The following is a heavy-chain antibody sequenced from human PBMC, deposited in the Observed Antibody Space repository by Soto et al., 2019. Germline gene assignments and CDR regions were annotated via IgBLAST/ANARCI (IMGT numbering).Heavy chain of an antibody. V-gene: IGHV3-23*01. CDR3: APHVYCSGGSCHYDAFDI. CDR1: GFIFGNYM. CDR2: ISESGDST. D-gene: IGHD2-15*01. J-gene: IGHJ3*02. Sequence: EVQLLESGGGLVQPGASLRLSCAVSGFIFGNYMMTWVRQAPGKGLEWVSTISESGDSTYYADSVKGRFTISGDSSKNTLYLQMDSLGAEDTAVYYCAPHVYCSGGSCHYDAFDIRGQGTMVTVSS.